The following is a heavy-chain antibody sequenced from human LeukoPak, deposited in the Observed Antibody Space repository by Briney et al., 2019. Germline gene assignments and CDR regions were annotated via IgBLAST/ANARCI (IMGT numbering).Heavy chain of an antibody. D-gene: IGHD3-22*01. CDR1: GYSFTSYW. V-gene: IGHV5-51*01. CDR2: IYPGDSDT. Sequence: GESLKISCKGSGYSFTSYWIGWVRQMPGKGLEWMGIIYPGDSDTRYRPSFQGQVTISADKSISTAYLQWSSLKASDTAMYYCARQHTDSSGYYFNPVVSDAFDVWGQGTMVTVPS. CDR3: ARQHTDSSGYYFNPVVSDAFDV. J-gene: IGHJ3*01.